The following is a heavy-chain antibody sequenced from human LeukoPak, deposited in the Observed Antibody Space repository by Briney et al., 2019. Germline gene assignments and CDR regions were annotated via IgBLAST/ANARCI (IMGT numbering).Heavy chain of an antibody. V-gene: IGHV3-30*02. D-gene: IGHD3-22*01. CDR3: AKDRDGITMIVVGYFDY. Sequence: PGGSLRLSCAASGFTFSSYGMHWVRQAPGKGLEWVAFIRYDGSNKYYADSVKGRFTISRDNSKNTLYLQMNSLRAEDTAVYYCAKDRDGITMIVVGYFDYWGQGTLVTVS. J-gene: IGHJ4*02. CDR2: IRYDGSNK. CDR1: GFTFSSYG.